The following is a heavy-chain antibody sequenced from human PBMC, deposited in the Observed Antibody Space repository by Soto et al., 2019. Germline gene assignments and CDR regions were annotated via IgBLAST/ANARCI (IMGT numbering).Heavy chain of an antibody. Sequence: EVQLVESGGGLVKPGGSLRLSCAASGFTFSSYSMNWVRQAPGKGLEWVSSISSSSSYIYYADSVKGRFTISRDNAKNSLYLQMKSLRAEDTAVYYCARVGRDYYGSGSYYTYYYYYYGMDVWGQGTTVTVSS. CDR2: ISSSSSYI. V-gene: IGHV3-21*01. J-gene: IGHJ6*02. CDR1: GFTFSSYS. CDR3: ARVGRDYYGSGSYYTYYYYYYGMDV. D-gene: IGHD3-10*01.